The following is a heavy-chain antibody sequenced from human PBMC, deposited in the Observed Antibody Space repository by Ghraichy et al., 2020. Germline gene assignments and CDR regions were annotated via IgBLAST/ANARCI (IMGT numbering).Heavy chain of an antibody. D-gene: IGHD5-12*01. V-gene: IGHV3-48*03. CDR1: GFTFSSYE. CDR2: VSNSGSTI. CDR3: ARAIVASYYFNYYYMDV. Sequence: GGSLRLSCAASGFTFSSYEMTWVRQAPGKGLEWVSYVSNSGSTIYYADSVKGRFTISRDNAKNSLYLQMNSLRAEDTAVYFCARAIVASYYFNYYYMDVWGKGTTVTVSS. J-gene: IGHJ6*03.